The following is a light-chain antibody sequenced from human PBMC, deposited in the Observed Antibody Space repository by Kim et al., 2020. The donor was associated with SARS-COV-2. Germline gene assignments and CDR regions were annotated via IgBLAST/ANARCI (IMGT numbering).Light chain of an antibody. CDR3: GSRDNNGPGV. J-gene: IGLJ3*02. V-gene: IGLV3-19*01. CDR1: SRRKYP. CDR2: DKN. Sequence: ALGQTVRITCLGDSRRKYPASWYQQKPGQAPILVMHDKNNVRPSGVPDRYSGSNSGNTAFLTITGAQVEDEAAYYCGSRDNNGPGVFGGGTQLTVL.